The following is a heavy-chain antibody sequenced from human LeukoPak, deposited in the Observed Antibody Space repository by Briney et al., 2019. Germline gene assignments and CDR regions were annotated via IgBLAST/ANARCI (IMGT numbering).Heavy chain of an antibody. Sequence: GGSLRLSCAASGFTFSSSTLTWVRQAPGKGLEWVSSISGSGTTTYYADSVKGRFTISRDNSKNTLYLQMNNLGAEDTAVYYCAKTISGSYGVIDFWGQGSLVTVSS. D-gene: IGHD3-10*01. J-gene: IGHJ4*02. CDR3: AKTISGSYGVIDF. CDR2: ISGSGTTT. CDR1: GFTFSSST. V-gene: IGHV3-23*01.